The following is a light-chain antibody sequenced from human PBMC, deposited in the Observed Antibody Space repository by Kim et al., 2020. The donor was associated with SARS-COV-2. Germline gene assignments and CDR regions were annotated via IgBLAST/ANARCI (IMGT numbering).Light chain of an antibody. J-gene: IGKJ1*01. V-gene: IGKV1-5*03. CDR2: MTS. Sequence: ASVGDRITITCRASQTISDRLAWYQQKPGKAPKVLIYMTSTLETGVPSRFSGSGSGTEFTLTISCLQPDDFATYYCQQYDNYLGTFGQGTKVDIK. CDR3: QQYDNYLGT. CDR1: QTISDR.